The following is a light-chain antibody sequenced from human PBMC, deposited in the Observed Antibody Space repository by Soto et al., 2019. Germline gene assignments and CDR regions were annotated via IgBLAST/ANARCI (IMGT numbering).Light chain of an antibody. CDR1: QSVSSSY. Sequence: EIVLTQSPGTLSLSPGERAILSCRARQSVSSSYLAWYQQKPGQAPRLLIYGASSRATGIPDRFRGSGSGTDFTLTISRLEPEDFAVYYCQQYCSSPETFGPGIKVDIK. CDR2: GAS. J-gene: IGKJ3*01. V-gene: IGKV3-20*01. CDR3: QQYCSSPET.